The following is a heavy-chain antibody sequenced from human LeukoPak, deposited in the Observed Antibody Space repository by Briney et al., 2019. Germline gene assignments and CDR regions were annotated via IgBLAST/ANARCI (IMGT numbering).Heavy chain of an antibody. CDR2: ISSTSDTI. CDR3: ARDAAYYYDSSGYYSDINWFDP. Sequence: PGGSLRLSCAASGFTFSSYSMYWVRQAPGKGLEWISYISSTSDTIYYADSVKGRFTISRDNAKNSLFLQMNSLRAEDTAVYYCARDAAYYYDSSGYYSDINWFDPWGQGTLVTVSS. CDR1: GFTFSSYS. D-gene: IGHD3-22*01. J-gene: IGHJ5*02. V-gene: IGHV3-48*04.